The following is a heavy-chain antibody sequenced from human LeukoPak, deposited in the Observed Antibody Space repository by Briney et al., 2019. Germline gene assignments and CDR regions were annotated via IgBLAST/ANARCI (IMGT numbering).Heavy chain of an antibody. Sequence: PGGSLRLSCVASGFTFSSYSKNWVRQAPGKGLEWVSSISSSSSYIYYADSVKGRFTISRDNAKNSLYLQMNSLRAEDTAVYYCAREGGSYSDAFDICGQGTMVTVSS. J-gene: IGHJ3*02. D-gene: IGHD1-26*01. V-gene: IGHV3-21*01. CDR3: AREGGSYSDAFDI. CDR2: ISSSSSYI. CDR1: GFTFSSYS.